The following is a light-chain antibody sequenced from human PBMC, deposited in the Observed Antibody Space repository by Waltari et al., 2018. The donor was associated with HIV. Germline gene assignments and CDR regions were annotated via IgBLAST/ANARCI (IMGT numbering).Light chain of an antibody. CDR1: GSNIGTRP. CDR3: ASWDDSLNGVI. CDR2: RSD. J-gene: IGLJ2*01. V-gene: IGLV1-44*01. Sequence: QSVLTQPPSASGTPGQRVTISCSGSGSNIGTRPVNWYQQLEGSAPKPLIYRSDLRPSGVPGRVSGSKAATAAALAISGLQSEDEATYYCASWDDSLNGVIFGGGTELTVL.